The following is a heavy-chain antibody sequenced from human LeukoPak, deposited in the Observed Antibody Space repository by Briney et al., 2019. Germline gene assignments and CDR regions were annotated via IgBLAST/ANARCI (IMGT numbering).Heavy chain of an antibody. V-gene: IGHV4-34*01. CDR2: INHSGST. D-gene: IGHD3-22*01. J-gene: IGHJ4*02. CDR3: ARGSHSSGYTDFDY. Sequence: PSETLSLTCAVYGGSFSGYYWSWIRQPPGKGLEWIGEINHSGSTNYNPSLKSRVTISVDTSKNQFSLRLSSVTAADTAVYYCARGSHSSGYTDFDYWGQGTLVTVSS. CDR1: GGSFSGYY.